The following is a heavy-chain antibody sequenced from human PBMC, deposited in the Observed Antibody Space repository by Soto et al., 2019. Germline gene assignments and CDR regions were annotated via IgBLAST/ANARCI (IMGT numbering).Heavy chain of an antibody. Sequence: EVQLVESGGGLVQPGGSLRLSCAASGFTFSLYWMHWVRQVPGKGLVWVSRINGAGSSITYADSVKGRFTISRDNAKNTLYLQMNSLRAVDTAVYYCVRDRSRNWFDPWGLGTLVTVSS. CDR2: INGAGSSI. CDR1: GFTFSLYW. CDR3: VRDRSRNWFDP. J-gene: IGHJ5*02. V-gene: IGHV3-74*03. D-gene: IGHD2-15*01.